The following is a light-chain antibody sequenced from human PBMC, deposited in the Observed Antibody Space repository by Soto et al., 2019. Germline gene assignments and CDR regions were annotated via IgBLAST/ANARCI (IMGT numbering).Light chain of an antibody. CDR3: QRYNSYWP. CDR1: QSMSSW. CDR2: DAS. Sequence: DIQMTQSPSTLSASVGDRVTITCRASQSMSSWLAWYQQKPGKAPKLLIYDASSLESGVPSRFSGSGSGTEFALTISSLQPDDFATYYCQRYNSYWPVGQGTKVEIK. V-gene: IGKV1-5*01. J-gene: IGKJ1*01.